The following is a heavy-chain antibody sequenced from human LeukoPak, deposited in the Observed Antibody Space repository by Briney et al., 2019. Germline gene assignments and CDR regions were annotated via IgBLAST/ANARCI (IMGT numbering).Heavy chain of an antibody. CDR1: GFTFSSYA. CDR2: ISYDGSNK. CDR3: ARDGALRFLEWLLSHFDY. J-gene: IGHJ4*02. V-gene: IGHV3-30-3*01. D-gene: IGHD3-3*01. Sequence: PGGSLRLSCAASGFTFSSYAMHWVRQAPGKGLEWVAVISYDGSNKYYADSVKGRFTISRDNSKNTLYLQMNSLRAEDTAVYYCARDGALRFLEWLLSHFDYWGQGTLVTVSS.